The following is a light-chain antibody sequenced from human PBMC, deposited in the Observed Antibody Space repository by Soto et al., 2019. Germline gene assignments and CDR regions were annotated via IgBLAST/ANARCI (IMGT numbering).Light chain of an antibody. CDR1: QNIRNW. J-gene: IGKJ4*01. CDR3: QQLNSYPLT. CDR2: AAS. V-gene: IGKV1-5*01. Sequence: DIQMTQSPSTLSASVGDSVTITCRASQNIRNWLAWYQQKPGKAPNPLIYAASTLQSGVPSRFSGSGSGTEFTLTISSLQPEDFATYSCQQLNSYPLTFGGGTKVEIK.